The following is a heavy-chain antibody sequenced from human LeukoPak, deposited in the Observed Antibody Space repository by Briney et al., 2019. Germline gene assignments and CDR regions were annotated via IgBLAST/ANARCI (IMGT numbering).Heavy chain of an antibody. Sequence: KPGGSLRLSCAASGFTFSDYYMSWVRQPPGKGLEWVSNIGTSSTTIYYADSVKGRFTISRDNAKNSLYLQMNSLRADDTAVYYCARFAAGGSYYYYMDVWGKGTTVTVSS. CDR3: ARFAAGGSYYYYMDV. D-gene: IGHD6-25*01. CDR1: GFTFSDYY. V-gene: IGHV3-11*04. J-gene: IGHJ6*03. CDR2: IGTSSTTI.